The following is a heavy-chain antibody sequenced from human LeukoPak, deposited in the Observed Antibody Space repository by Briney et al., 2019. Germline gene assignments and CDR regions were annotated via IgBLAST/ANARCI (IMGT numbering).Heavy chain of an antibody. J-gene: IGHJ6*03. CDR1: GYTFTSYG. CDR2: ISAYNGNT. D-gene: IGHD2-2*01. Sequence: GVSVKVSCKASGYTFTSYGISWVRQAPGQGLEWMGWISAYNGNTNYAQKLQGRVTMTTDTSTSTAYMELRSLRSDDTAVYYCARDLGDIVVVPAAILNYYYYYYMDVWGKGTTVTVSS. V-gene: IGHV1-18*01. CDR3: ARDLGDIVVVPAAILNYYYYYYMDV.